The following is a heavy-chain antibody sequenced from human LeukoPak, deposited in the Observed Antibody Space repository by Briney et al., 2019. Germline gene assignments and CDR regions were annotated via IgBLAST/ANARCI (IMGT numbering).Heavy chain of an antibody. CDR1: GGSISSYY. Sequence: SETLSLTCTVSGGSISSYYWSWIRQPPGKGLEWIGYIYYSGSTNYNPSLKSRVTISVDTSKNQFSLKLSSVTAADTAVYYCARGGYSYGISYYYYMDVWGKGTTVTVSS. V-gene: IGHV4-59*01. CDR3: ARGGYSYGISYYYYMDV. CDR2: IYYSGST. J-gene: IGHJ6*03. D-gene: IGHD5-18*01.